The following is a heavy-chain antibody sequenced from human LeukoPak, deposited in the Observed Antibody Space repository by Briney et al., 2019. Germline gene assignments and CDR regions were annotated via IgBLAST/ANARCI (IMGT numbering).Heavy chain of an antibody. V-gene: IGHV4-4*02. CDR1: GGSISSPNW. CDR3: ARGSGSYDS. D-gene: IGHD3-10*01. CDR2: IFHSGST. J-gene: IGHJ4*02. Sequence: SETLSLTCAVSGGSISSPNWWTWVRQPPGKGLEWLGEIFHSGSTHYNPSLKSRPTISVDKSKNQFPLKLGSVTAADTAVYYCARGSGSYDSWGQGTLVIVSS.